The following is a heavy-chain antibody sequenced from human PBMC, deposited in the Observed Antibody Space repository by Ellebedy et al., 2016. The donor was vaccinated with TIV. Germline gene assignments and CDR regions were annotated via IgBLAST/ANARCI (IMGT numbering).Heavy chain of an antibody. D-gene: IGHD6-19*01. CDR2: VFPIIGAV. Sequence: AASVKVSCKASGDILSSYAISWVRQALGQGLEWMGGVFPIIGAVNYAQDFQGRVTITADAFTYTSHMLLSSLRSDDTAIYYCVRIEDGGWALDHWGQGTLVTVSS. J-gene: IGHJ4*02. CDR3: VRIEDGGWALDH. CDR1: GDILSSYA. V-gene: IGHV1-69*13.